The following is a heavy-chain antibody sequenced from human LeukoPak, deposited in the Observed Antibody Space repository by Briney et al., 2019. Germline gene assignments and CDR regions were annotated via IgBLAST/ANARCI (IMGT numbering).Heavy chain of an antibody. Sequence: GGSLRLSCAASGFTVSSNYMSLVRQAPGKGLELVSVIYSGGSTYYADSVKGRFTISRDNSKNTLYLQMNSLRAEDTAVYYCARDSSGSYWGQGTLVTVSS. CDR3: ARDSSGSY. CDR2: IYSGGST. CDR1: GFTVSSNY. V-gene: IGHV3-53*01. D-gene: IGHD6-19*01. J-gene: IGHJ4*02.